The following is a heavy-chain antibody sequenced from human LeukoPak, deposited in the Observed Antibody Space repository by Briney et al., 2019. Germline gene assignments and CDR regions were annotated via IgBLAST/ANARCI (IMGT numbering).Heavy chain of an antibody. CDR2: INQDGSEK. D-gene: IGHD3-10*01. Sequence: GGTLRLSCAASGFTFSNYLMSCVRQAPGKGLEWLANINQDGSEKHYVDSVKGRFTISRDNAQNSLSLQINSLRAEDTAVYYCARSYRGPSAFDIWGQGTMVSVSS. V-gene: IGHV3-7*01. CDR3: ARSYRGPSAFDI. CDR1: GFTFSNYL. J-gene: IGHJ3*02.